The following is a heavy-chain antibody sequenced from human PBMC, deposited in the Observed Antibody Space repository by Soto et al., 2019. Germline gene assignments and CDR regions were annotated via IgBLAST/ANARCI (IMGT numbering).Heavy chain of an antibody. CDR2: IRSKAYGGTT. V-gene: IGHV3-49*03. CDR1: GFSFGGDA. CDR3: TRDKSDYIWGSYRTEAYHYYMDV. Sequence: GGSLRLSCTVSGFSFGGDAMSWFRQALGKRQEWVGFIRSKAYGGTTEYAASVKGRFTISRDDSKSIAYLQMNSLKTEDTAVYYCTRDKSDYIWGSYRTEAYHYYMDVWGKAPTVTVSS. D-gene: IGHD3-16*02. J-gene: IGHJ6*03.